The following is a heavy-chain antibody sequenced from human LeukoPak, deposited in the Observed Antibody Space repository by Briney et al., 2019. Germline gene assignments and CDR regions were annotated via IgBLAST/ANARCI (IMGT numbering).Heavy chain of an antibody. J-gene: IGHJ4*02. V-gene: IGHV3-23*01. CDR3: PKDGGLYYYDSSGYYG. CDR1: GFTFSSYA. Sequence: GSLRLSCAASGFTFSSYAMSWVRQAPGKGLEWVSAISGSGGSTYYADSVKGRFTISRDNSKNTLYLQMNSLRAEDTAVYYCPKDGGLYYYDSSGYYGWGQGTLVTVSS. CDR2: ISGSGGST. D-gene: IGHD3-22*01.